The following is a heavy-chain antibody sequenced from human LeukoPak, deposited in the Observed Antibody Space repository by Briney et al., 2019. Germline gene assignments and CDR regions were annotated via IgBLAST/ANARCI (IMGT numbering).Heavy chain of an antibody. D-gene: IGHD6-13*01. J-gene: IGHJ5*02. V-gene: IGHV3-33*06. Sequence: GGSLRLSCAASGFIFSGYGMHWVRQAPGKGLEWVALIWYDGSYKSYAVSVKGRFTISRDNSRNTLYLQMNSLTAEDTAVYFCAKGRISETGSIDPWGQGTLVTVSS. CDR2: IWYDGSYK. CDR1: GFIFSGYG. CDR3: AKGRISETGSIDP.